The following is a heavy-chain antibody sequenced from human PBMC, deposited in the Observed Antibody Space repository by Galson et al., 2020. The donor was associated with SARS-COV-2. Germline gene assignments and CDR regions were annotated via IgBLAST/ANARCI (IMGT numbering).Heavy chain of an antibody. CDR3: AKEVWVGNYYYGMDV. Sequence: GRSLMISCKGSGYSFTSYWNGWVRQMPGKGMEWMGIIYPGDSDTRYSPSFQGQVTISADRSISTAYLQWSSLKASDTAMYYCAKEVWVGNYYYGMDVWGQGTMVTVSS. J-gene: IGHJ6*02. D-gene: IGHD2-15*01. CDR2: IYPGDSDT. CDR1: GYSFTSYW. V-gene: IGHV5-51*03.